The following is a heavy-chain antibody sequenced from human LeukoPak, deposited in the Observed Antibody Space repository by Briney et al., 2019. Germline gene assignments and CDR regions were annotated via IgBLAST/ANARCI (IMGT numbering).Heavy chain of an antibody. J-gene: IGHJ5*02. CDR2: IYYSGST. CDR3: ARAGKGSIAVPFDP. V-gene: IGHV4-39*07. Sequence: PSETLSLTCTVSGGSISSSSYYWGWIRQPPGKGLEWIGSIYYSGSTYYNPSLKSRITISVDTSKNQFSLKLSSVTAADTAVYYCARAGKGSIAVPFDPWGQGTLVTVSS. D-gene: IGHD6-6*01. CDR1: GGSISSSSYY.